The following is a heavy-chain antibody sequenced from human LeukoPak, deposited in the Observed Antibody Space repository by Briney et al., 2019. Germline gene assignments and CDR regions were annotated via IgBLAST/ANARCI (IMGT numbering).Heavy chain of an antibody. J-gene: IGHJ4*02. Sequence: PGGSLRLSCAASGFTFSNYMMHWVRQAPGKGLEWVSAISGSGDSTYYGDSVKGRFTISRDNSKNTLYLQMNSLRAEDTAVYYCAKTRPLDSSSWSHGDYWGQGTLVTVSS. V-gene: IGHV3-23*01. D-gene: IGHD6-13*01. CDR2: ISGSGDST. CDR3: AKTRPLDSSSWSHGDY. CDR1: GFTFSNYM.